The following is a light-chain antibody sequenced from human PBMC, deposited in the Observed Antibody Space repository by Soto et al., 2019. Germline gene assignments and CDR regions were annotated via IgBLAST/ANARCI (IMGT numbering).Light chain of an antibody. CDR1: QRVSSSY. V-gene: IGKV3-20*01. CDR2: ATS. J-gene: IGKJ4*01. Sequence: EIVLTQSPGTLSLSPGEIATLSCRASQRVSSSYLAWYQQKPGQAPRLLIYATSSRVSGVPDRFSGSGSGTDFTLTINRLEPEDFAVYYCQQFGGSPPRLTFGGGTKVEIK. CDR3: QQFGGSPPRLT.